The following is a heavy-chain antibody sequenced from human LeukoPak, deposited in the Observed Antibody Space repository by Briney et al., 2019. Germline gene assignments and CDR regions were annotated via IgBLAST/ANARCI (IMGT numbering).Heavy chain of an antibody. V-gene: IGHV4-59*08. D-gene: IGHD6-19*01. J-gene: IGHJ4*02. Sequence: SETLSLTCTVSGGSISSYYWSWIRQPPGKGLECIGYIYYSGSTYYNPSLKSRVTISLDASNKQFSLRLSSVTAADTAVYYCARGSHPVTGTLGGYFDPWGQGTLVTVSS. CDR3: ARGSHPVTGTLGGYFDP. CDR2: IYYSGST. CDR1: GGSISSYY.